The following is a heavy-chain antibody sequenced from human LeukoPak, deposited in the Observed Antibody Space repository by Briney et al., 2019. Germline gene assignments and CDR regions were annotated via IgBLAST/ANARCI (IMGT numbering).Heavy chain of an antibody. D-gene: IGHD4-17*01. CDR3: ANQRLGDPRYYFDY. CDR2: ISGSGGST. V-gene: IGHV3-23*01. J-gene: IGHJ4*02. Sequence: PGGSLRLSCAASGFTFSSYAMSWVRQAPGKGLEWVSAISGSGGSTYYADSVKGRFTISRDNSKNTLYLQTNSLRAEDTAVYYCANQRLGDPRYYFDYWGQGTLVTVSS. CDR1: GFTFSSYA.